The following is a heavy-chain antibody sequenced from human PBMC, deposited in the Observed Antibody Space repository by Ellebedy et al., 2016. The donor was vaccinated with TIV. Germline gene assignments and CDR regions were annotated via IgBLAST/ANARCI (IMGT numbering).Heavy chain of an antibody. D-gene: IGHD3-10*01. CDR2: IMVSSGNT. J-gene: IGHJ4*02. V-gene: IGHV3-23*01. Sequence: PGGSLRLSCVASGFTFSNHALRWVLLGPEKGREWVFAIMVSSGNTYYIDSVKGRVTISRDNSKNTFYLQLDSLRDEDKAVYYCAKGGREYGQLLHDYWGQGTLVTVSS. CDR1: GFTFSNHA. CDR3: AKGGREYGQLLHDY.